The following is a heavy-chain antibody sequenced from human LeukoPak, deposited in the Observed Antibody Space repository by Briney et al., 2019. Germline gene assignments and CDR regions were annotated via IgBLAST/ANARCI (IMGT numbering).Heavy chain of an antibody. J-gene: IGHJ4*02. Sequence: PGGSLRLSCAASGFTFSSYSMNWVRQAPGKGLEWVSSISSSSYIYYADSVKGRFTISRDNAKNSLYLQMSSLRAEDTAVYYCARDRECSGGSCYYPDYYFDYWGQGTLVTVSS. V-gene: IGHV3-21*01. D-gene: IGHD2-15*01. CDR3: ARDRECSGGSCYYPDYYFDY. CDR1: GFTFSSYS. CDR2: ISSSSYI.